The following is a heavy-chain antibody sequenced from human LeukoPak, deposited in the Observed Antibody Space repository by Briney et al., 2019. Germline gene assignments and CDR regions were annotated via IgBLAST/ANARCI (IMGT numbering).Heavy chain of an antibody. CDR3: ASSYSSRANWFDP. Sequence: SETLSLTCTVSGGSISSYYWSWIRQPPGKGLEWIGYIYYSGSTNYNPSLKSRVTISADTSKNQFSLKLSSVTAADTAVYYCASSYSSRANWFDPWGQGTLVTVSS. V-gene: IGHV4-59*01. D-gene: IGHD6-19*01. J-gene: IGHJ5*02. CDR2: IYYSGST. CDR1: GGSISSYY.